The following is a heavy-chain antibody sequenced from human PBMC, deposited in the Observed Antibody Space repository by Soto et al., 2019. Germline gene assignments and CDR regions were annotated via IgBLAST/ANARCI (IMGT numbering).Heavy chain of an antibody. Sequence: SXKVSCRASGYTXTGYYMNLVRQAPGQGLEWMGWINPNSGGTNYAQKFQVRVTMTRDTSIRTAYMELSRLRSDDTAVYYCARGASRYFDWLLPFDYWGQGNLVTVSA. D-gene: IGHD3-9*01. J-gene: IGHJ4*02. CDR1: GYTXTGYY. CDR2: INPNSGGT. V-gene: IGHV1-2*02. CDR3: ARGASRYFDWLLPFDY.